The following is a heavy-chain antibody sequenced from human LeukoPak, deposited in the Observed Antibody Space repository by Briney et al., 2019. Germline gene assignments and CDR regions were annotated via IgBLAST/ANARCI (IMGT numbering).Heavy chain of an antibody. Sequence: SETLSLTCAVSGYSISSGYYWGWIRQPPGKGLECIGNINHTGSTYYNPSLRSRVTISVDTSKNQFSLTLNSVTAADTAVYYCARHYWAPGAFDIWGQGTMVTVSS. V-gene: IGHV4-38-2*01. CDR2: INHTGST. CDR1: GYSISSGYY. J-gene: IGHJ3*02. CDR3: ARHYWAPGAFDI. D-gene: IGHD2-8*02.